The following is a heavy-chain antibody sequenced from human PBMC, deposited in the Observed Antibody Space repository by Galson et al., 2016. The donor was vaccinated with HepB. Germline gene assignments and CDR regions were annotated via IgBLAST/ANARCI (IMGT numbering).Heavy chain of an antibody. D-gene: IGHD3-22*01. CDR2: IYHSGST. CDR3: ARDRMYYYDSSGKDGMDV. Sequence: SETLSLTCAVSGGSISSSNWWSWVRQPPGKGLEWIGEIYHSGSTNYNPSLKSRVTISVDKSKNQFSLKLSSVTAADTAVYYCARDRMYYYDSSGKDGMDVWGQGTTVTVSS. V-gene: IGHV4-4*02. J-gene: IGHJ6*02. CDR1: GGSISSSNW.